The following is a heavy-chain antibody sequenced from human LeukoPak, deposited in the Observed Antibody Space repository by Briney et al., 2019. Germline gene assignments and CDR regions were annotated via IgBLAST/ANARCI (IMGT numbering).Heavy chain of an antibody. J-gene: IGHJ4*02. CDR1: GVSISSSNSY. CDR3: ARQTGSGLFILP. V-gene: IGHV4-39*01. D-gene: IGHD3/OR15-3a*01. CDR2: IYYSGNT. Sequence: PSETLSLTCTVSGVSISSSNSYWGWIRQPPGKGLEWIGSIYYSGNTYYNASLKSQVSISIDTTKNQFSLRLTSVTAADTAVYYCARQTGSGLFILPGGQGTLVTVSS.